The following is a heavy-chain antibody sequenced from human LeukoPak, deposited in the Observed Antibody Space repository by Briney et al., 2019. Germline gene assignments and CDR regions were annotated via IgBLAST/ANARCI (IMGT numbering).Heavy chain of an antibody. CDR1: GGSISSSIYH. D-gene: IGHD3-10*01. V-gene: IGHV4-39*01. Sequence: PSETLSLTCTVSGGSISSSIYHWGWIRQPPGKGLEWIGNIYYSGTYYNPSLKSRVTISVDTSKNQFSLKMSSVTAADTAVYSCATMVRGVIIGSDWFDPWGQGTLVTVSS. CDR2: IYYSGT. CDR3: ATMVRGVIIGSDWFDP. J-gene: IGHJ5*02.